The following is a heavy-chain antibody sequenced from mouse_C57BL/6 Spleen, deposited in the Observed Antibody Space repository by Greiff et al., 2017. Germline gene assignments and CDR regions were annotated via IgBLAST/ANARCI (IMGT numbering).Heavy chain of an antibody. V-gene: IGHV1-63*01. CDR3: ARSYSNYYAMDY. Sequence: QVQLQQSGAELVRPGTSVKMSCKASGYTFTNYWIGWAKQRPGHGLEWIGDIYPGGGYTNYNEKFKGKATLTADKSSSPAYMQFSSLTSEDSAIYYCARSYSNYYAMDYWGQGTSVTVSS. CDR1: GYTFTNYW. J-gene: IGHJ4*01. CDR2: IYPGGGYT. D-gene: IGHD2-5*01.